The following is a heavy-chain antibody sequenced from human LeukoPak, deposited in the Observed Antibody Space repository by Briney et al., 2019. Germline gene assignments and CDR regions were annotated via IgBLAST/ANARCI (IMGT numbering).Heavy chain of an antibody. D-gene: IGHD2-2*02. CDR3: ARCGVASSTSCSTVGY. J-gene: IGHJ4*02. Sequence: GGPLRLSCAASGFTFSDYYMSWIRQAPGKGLGWVSYISSSGSTIYYADSVKGRFTISRDNAKNSLYLQMNSLRAEDTAVYYCARCGVASSTSCSTVGYWDQGTLVTVSS. V-gene: IGHV3-11*04. CDR2: ISSSGSTI. CDR1: GFTFSDYY.